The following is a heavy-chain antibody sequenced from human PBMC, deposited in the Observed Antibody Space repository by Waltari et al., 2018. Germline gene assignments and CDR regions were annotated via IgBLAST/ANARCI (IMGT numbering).Heavy chain of an antibody. J-gene: IGHJ5*02. Sequence: QVQLVQSGAEVKKPGSSVKVSCKASGGTFSSYAISWVRQAPGQGLEWMGGIIPIFGTANYAQKFQGRVTITADESTSTADMELSSLRSEDTAVYYCASRGIYSSSSRSWFDPWGQGTLVTVSS. CDR1: GGTFSSYA. V-gene: IGHV1-69*01. CDR2: IIPIFGTA. CDR3: ASRGIYSSSSRSWFDP. D-gene: IGHD6-6*01.